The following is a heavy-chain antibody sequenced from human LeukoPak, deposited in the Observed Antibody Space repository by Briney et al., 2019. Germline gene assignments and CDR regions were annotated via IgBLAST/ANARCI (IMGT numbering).Heavy chain of an antibody. CDR3: ARRNDFGI. V-gene: IGHV4-59*01. D-gene: IGHD1-1*01. CDR2: IYYSGST. J-gene: IGHJ3*02. CDR1: GXSINSYY. Sequence: SETLSLTCTVSGXSINSYYGSWIRQPPGKGLEWIGYIYYSGSTNYNPYLKSRVTISVDTSKNQFSLKLSSVTAADTAVYYCARRNDFGIWGQGTMVTVSS.